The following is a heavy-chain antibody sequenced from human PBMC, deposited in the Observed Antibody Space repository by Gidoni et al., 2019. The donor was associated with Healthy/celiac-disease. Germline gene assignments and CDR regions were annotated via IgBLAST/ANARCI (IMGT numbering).Heavy chain of an antibody. CDR2: IYSGGST. Sequence: EVQLVESGGGLVQPGGSLRLSCAASGFTVSSNYMSWVRQAPGKGLEWVSVIYSGGSTYYADSVKGRFTISRDNSKNTLYLQMNSLRAEDTAVYYCARDGMDLLEGSSSPLYYYYYGMDVWGQGTTVTVSS. V-gene: IGHV3-66*01. CDR1: GFTVSSNY. CDR3: ARDGMDLLEGSSSPLYYYYYGMDV. D-gene: IGHD6-6*01. J-gene: IGHJ6*02.